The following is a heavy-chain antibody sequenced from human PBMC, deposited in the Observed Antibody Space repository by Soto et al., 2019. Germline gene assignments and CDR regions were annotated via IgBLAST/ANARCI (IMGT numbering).Heavy chain of an antibody. V-gene: IGHV4-39*01. D-gene: IGHD2-15*01. Sequence: QLQLQESGPGLVKPSETLSLTCTVSGGSISSSSYYWGWIRQPPGKGLEWIGSIYYSGSTYYNPSLKSRVTISVDTSKNQFSLKLSSVTAADTAVYYCARLGDIVVVVAASPNNWFDPWGQGTLVTVSS. CDR3: ARLGDIVVVVAASPNNWFDP. CDR2: IYYSGST. J-gene: IGHJ5*02. CDR1: GGSISSSSYY.